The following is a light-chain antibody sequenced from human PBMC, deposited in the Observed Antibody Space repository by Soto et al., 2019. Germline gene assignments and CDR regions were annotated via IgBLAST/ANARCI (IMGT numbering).Light chain of an antibody. CDR2: GAS. Sequence: EIVMTQSPLTLSVSPGERATLSCRASQNININLAWYQQRPGQAPRVLIYGASSRASGIPDRFSGSGSGTDFTLTIIRLAPDDFAFYYCQQYKDWPPHTFGEGTSVEIK. V-gene: IGKV3D-15*01. CDR3: QQYKDWPPHT. J-gene: IGKJ4*01. CDR1: QNININ.